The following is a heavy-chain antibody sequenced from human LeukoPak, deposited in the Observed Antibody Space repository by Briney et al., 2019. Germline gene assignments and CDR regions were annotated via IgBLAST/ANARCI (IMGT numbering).Heavy chain of an antibody. CDR3: AKPSGSGVDY. J-gene: IGHJ4*02. CDR1: GFTFSNYG. Sequence: GGSLRLSCAASGFTFSNYGMHWVRQAPGKGLEWVAFIRSDGYHTYYADSVKGRFTITRDNYKNTVYLQMSSLRVEDMAVYYCAKPSGSGVDYWGRGTRVTVSS. CDR2: IRSDGYHT. V-gene: IGHV3-30*02. D-gene: IGHD1-26*01.